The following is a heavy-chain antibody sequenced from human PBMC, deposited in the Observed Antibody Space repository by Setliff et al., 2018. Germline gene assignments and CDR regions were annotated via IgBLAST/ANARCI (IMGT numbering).Heavy chain of an antibody. Sequence: PGGSLRLSCAASGFTFSSYAMSWVRQAPGKGLEWVSAISGSGGSTYYADSVKGRFTISRDNSKNTLYLQMNSLRAEDTAVYSCVTGMGTHYYDPSAQGPFAIWGQGTMVTVSS. D-gene: IGHD3-22*01. V-gene: IGHV3-23*01. CDR2: ISGSGGST. CDR1: GFTFSSYA. J-gene: IGHJ3*02. CDR3: VTGMGTHYYDPSAQGPFAI.